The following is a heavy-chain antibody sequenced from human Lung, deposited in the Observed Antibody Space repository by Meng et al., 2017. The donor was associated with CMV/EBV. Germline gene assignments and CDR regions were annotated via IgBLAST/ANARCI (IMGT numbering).Heavy chain of an antibody. CDR3: ASALNGNYWWFDP. CDR2: IYLYDSRA. D-gene: IGHD1-26*01. CDR1: GYNFIYHR. Sequence: GGSXRLSCKGSGYNFIYHRIGWVRQMPGKGLEWMGIIYLYDSRAIYSPSFQGQVTISADQSLNTAYLQRNSLKASDTAIYFCASALNGNYWWFDPWGQGTLVTVSS. V-gene: IGHV5-51*01. J-gene: IGHJ5*02.